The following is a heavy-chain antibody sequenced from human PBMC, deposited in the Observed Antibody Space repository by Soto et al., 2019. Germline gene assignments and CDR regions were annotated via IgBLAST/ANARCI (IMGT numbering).Heavy chain of an antibody. CDR3: ARRWNYCLDF. V-gene: IGHV3-33*05. CDR1: GFKFREFG. CDR2: ISYDGSD. J-gene: IGHJ4*02. D-gene: IGHD3-10*01. Sequence: QMQLVESGGGVVQPGGSLRLSCAASGFKFREFGMHWVRQAPGKGLEWVALISYDGSDYADSVKGRFTISRDDSRDTLYLHMGYVRGDDTGVYYCARRWNYCLDFWGQGTLVAVSS.